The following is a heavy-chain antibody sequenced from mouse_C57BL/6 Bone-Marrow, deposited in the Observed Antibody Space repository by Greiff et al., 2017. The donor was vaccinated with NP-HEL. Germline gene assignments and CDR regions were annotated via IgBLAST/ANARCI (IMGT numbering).Heavy chain of an antibody. Sequence: QVQLQQPGAELVKPGASVKMSCKASGYTFTSYWITWVKQRHGQGLEWIGDIYPGSGSTNYNEKFKSKATLTVDQSSSTAYMQLSSLTSEDSAVYYCARDGLNYWNYEAWFAYWGQGTLVTVSA. CDR2: IYPGSGST. J-gene: IGHJ3*01. CDR3: ARDGLNYWNYEAWFAY. V-gene: IGHV1-55*01. D-gene: IGHD2-1*01. CDR1: GYTFTSYW.